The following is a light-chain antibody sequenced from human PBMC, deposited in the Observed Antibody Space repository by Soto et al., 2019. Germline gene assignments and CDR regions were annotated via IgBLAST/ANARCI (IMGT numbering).Light chain of an antibody. V-gene: IGKV1-5*03. CDR1: QSISPW. J-gene: IGKJ4*01. Sequence: DIQMTQSPSTLSASVGDSVTITCRASQSISPWLAWYQQKPGKAPTLLIYKASSLEGGVPSRFSGSGSGTDCNITSSSLQPDDFATYYCQQYNTYPLTFGGGTTVEIK. CDR2: KAS. CDR3: QQYNTYPLT.